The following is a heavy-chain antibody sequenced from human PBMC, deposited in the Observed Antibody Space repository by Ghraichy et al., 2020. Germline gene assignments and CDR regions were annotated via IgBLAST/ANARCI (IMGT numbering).Heavy chain of an antibody. CDR3: ARGGYCSGGTCYSEILNYYGMDV. Sequence: GGSLRLSCAASGFPFSNYWMHWVRQGPGKGLVWVLQVNNDGRTTTYADSVKGRFTISRDNAKNTLYLQMNGLRAEDTAVYYCARGGYCSGGTCYSEILNYYGMDVWGQGTAVTVSS. CDR2: VNNDGRTT. J-gene: IGHJ6*02. D-gene: IGHD2-15*01. CDR1: GFPFSNYW. V-gene: IGHV3-74*01.